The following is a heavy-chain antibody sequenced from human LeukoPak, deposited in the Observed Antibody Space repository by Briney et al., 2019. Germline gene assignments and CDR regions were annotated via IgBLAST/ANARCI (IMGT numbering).Heavy chain of an antibody. CDR1: GYTFTSYG. D-gene: IGHD6-13*01. CDR2: ISAYNGNT. CDR3: ARAIAAAATGDY. V-gene: IGHV1-18*01. J-gene: IGHJ4*02. Sequence: GASVKVSCKASGYTFTSYGISWVRQAPGQGLEWMGWISAYNGNTNHAQKFQGRVTVTTDTSTSTAYMELRSLRSDDTAVYYCARAIAAAATGDYWGQGTLVTVSS.